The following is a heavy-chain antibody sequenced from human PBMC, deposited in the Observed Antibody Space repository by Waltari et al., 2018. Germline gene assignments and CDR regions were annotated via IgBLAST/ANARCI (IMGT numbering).Heavy chain of an antibody. D-gene: IGHD2-21*01. CDR2: INPSGGST. CDR1: DYTFTSSY. Sequence: QVQLVQSGAEVKKPGASVKISCKTSDYTFTSSYVHWVRQAPGQGLEWMGIINPSGGSTIDAQKFQGRVTMTRDTSTSTVYMELSSLRSEDTAVYYCASDTGALWMDVWGQGTTVTVSS. J-gene: IGHJ6*02. CDR3: ASDTGALWMDV. V-gene: IGHV1-46*01.